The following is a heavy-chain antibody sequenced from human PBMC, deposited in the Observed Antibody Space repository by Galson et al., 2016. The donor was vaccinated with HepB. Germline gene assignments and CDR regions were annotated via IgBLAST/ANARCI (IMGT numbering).Heavy chain of an antibody. J-gene: IGHJ6*02. CDR3: WRDDFWSGYSIYYYYYGMDV. CDR2: IRSKAYGGTT. V-gene: IGHV3-49*04. Sequence: SLRLSCAASGFTFSSYWMVWVRQAPGKGLEWVGFIRSKAYGGTTEYAASVKGRFTISRDDSKSIAYLQMNSLKTEDTAVYYCWRDDFWSGYSIYYYYYGMDVWGQGTTVTVSS. CDR1: GFTFSSYW. D-gene: IGHD3-3*01.